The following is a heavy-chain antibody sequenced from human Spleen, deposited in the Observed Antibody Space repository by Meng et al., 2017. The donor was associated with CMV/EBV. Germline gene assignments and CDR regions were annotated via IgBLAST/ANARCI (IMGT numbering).Heavy chain of an antibody. V-gene: IGHV3-23*03. Sequence: TFSSYAMSWVRQAPGKGLEWVSVIYSGGGSTYYADSVKGRFTISRDNSKNTVYLQMNSLRAEDTAVYYCAKDRRHCSGGSCYPWDFDLWGRGTLVTVSS. CDR3: AKDRRHCSGGSCYPWDFDL. CDR2: IYSGGGST. CDR1: TFSSYA. J-gene: IGHJ2*01. D-gene: IGHD2-15*01.